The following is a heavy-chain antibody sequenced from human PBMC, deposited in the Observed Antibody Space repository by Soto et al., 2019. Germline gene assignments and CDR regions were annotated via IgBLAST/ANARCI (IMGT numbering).Heavy chain of an antibody. Sequence: EVQLLQSGGGFRPPGGSVRLSCATSGFTFNTYPMTWVRQAPGKGLEWVASISSTAGRTSSYADSVKGRFAIARDFSYNRVYMEKNNLRVDDQPVYFYTKGVLSFHYRMEVWGQGTTVTVSS. CDR1: GFTFNTYP. D-gene: IGHD3-10*01. V-gene: IGHV3-23*01. CDR3: TKGVLSFHYRMEV. CDR2: ISSTAGRTS. J-gene: IGHJ6*02.